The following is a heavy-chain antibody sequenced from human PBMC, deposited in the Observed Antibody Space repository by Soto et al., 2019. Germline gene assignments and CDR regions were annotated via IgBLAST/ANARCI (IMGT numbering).Heavy chain of an antibody. V-gene: IGHV3-33*01. Sequence: GGSLRLSCAASGFTFSRFAVHWVRQAPGKGLEWVAAIWNDGNNRRYGDSVRGRFTVSSDNSKNTVYLQMDSLRVEDTAMYYCARDRELGRTSPYFDFWGQGTLVTVSS. CDR1: GFTFSRFA. D-gene: IGHD3-10*01. CDR2: IWNDGNNR. J-gene: IGHJ4*02. CDR3: ARDRELGRTSPYFDF.